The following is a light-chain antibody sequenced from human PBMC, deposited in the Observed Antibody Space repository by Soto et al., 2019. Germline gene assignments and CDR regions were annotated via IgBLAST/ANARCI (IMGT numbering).Light chain of an antibody. CDR1: SSDVGSYNY. CDR2: EVS. J-gene: IGLJ1*01. CDR3: NSYTSTNTWV. Sequence: QSALTQPASVSGSPGQSITISCPGTSSDVGSYNYVSWYQQHPGKAPKLMIYEVSNRPSGVSNRFSGSNSGNTASLTISGLQAEDEADYYCNSYTSTNTWVFGTGTKVTVL. V-gene: IGLV2-14*01.